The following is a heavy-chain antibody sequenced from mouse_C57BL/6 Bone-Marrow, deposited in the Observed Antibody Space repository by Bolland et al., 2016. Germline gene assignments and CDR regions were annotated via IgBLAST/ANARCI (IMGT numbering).Heavy chain of an antibody. Sequence: GTSYNQKFKGKATLTVDKSSSTAYMELRSLTSEDSAVYYCARGGVYDGWPWFAYWGQGT. CDR3: ARGGVYDGWPWFAY. V-gene: IGHV1-26*01. D-gene: IGHD2-3*01. CDR2: GT. J-gene: IGHJ3*01.